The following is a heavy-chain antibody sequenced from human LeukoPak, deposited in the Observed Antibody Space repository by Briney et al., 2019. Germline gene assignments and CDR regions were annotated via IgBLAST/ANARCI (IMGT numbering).Heavy chain of an antibody. D-gene: IGHD6-13*01. V-gene: IGHV1-46*01. CDR1: GYSFTGNY. Sequence: ASVRVSCKASGYSFTGNYMHWVRQAPGQGLEWMGIINPSGGSTSYAQKFQGRVTMTRDTSTSTVYMELSRLRSDDTAVYYCARTIAAASENGWEGYFDYWGQGTLVTVSS. CDR2: INPSGGST. J-gene: IGHJ4*02. CDR3: ARTIAAASENGWEGYFDY.